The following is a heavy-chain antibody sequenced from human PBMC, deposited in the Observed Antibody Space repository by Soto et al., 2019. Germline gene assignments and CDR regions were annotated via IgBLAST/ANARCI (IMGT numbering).Heavy chain of an antibody. V-gene: IGHV4-31*03. J-gene: IGHJ4*02. D-gene: IGHD3-3*01. CDR3: AGTEWGYFDY. Sequence: QVQLQESGPGLVKPSQTLSLTCTVSGGSISSGGYYLSWIRQHPGKGLEWIGYIYYSGSTYYNPSLKSRVTISGDTSKNQFSLKRSCVTAADTAVYYCAGTEWGYFDYWGQGTLVTVSS. CDR2: IYYSGST. CDR1: GGSISSGGYY.